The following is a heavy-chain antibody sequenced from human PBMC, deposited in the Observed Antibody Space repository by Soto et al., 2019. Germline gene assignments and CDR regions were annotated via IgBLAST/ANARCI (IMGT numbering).Heavy chain of an antibody. CDR3: ARETGDYGLPFDY. CDR1: GGSISSYY. D-gene: IGHD4-17*01. J-gene: IGHJ4*02. V-gene: IGHV4-59*01. Sequence: PSETLSLTCTVSGGSISSYYWSWIRQPPGKGLEWIGYIYYSGSTNYNPSLKSRVTISVDTSKNQFSLKLSSVTAADTAVYYCARETGDYGLPFDYWGQGTLVTVSS. CDR2: IYYSGST.